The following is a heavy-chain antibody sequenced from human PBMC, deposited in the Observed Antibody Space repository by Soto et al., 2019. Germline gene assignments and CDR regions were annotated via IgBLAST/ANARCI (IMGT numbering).Heavy chain of an antibody. CDR2: IYHSGST. CDR3: ARGSGVLVY. J-gene: IGHJ4*02. CDR1: GDSISTPIW. Sequence: QVQLQESGPGLVKPSGTLSLTCAVSGDSISTPIWWTWVRQPPGKGLEWIGEIYHSGSTDYNPSLKSRVTISVDRSKNQFSLRLYSVPAADTAVYYCARGSGVLVYWGQGSLVTVSS. D-gene: IGHD3-3*01. V-gene: IGHV4-4*02.